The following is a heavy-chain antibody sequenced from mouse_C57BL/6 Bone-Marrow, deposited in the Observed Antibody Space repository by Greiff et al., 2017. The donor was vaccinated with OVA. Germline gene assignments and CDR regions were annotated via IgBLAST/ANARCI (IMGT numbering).Heavy chain of an antibody. CDR3: AGNYGSSPMDY. J-gene: IGHJ4*01. CDR1: GFTFSDYG. V-gene: IGHV5-17*01. CDR2: ISSGSSTI. D-gene: IGHD1-1*01. Sequence: EVKLMESGGGLVKPGGSLKLSCAASGFTFSDYGMHWVRQAPEKGLEWVAYISSGSSTIYYADTVKGRFTISRDNAKNTLFLQMTSLRSEDTAMYYCAGNYGSSPMDYWGQGTSVTVSS.